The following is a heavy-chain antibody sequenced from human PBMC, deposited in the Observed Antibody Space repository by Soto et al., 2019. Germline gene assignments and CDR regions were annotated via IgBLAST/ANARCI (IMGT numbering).Heavy chain of an antibody. J-gene: IGHJ6*03. CDR2: IFSNDEK. Sequence: GSGPTLVNPTETLTLTCTVSGFSLSNARMGVSWIRQPPGKALEWLAHIFSNDEKSYSTSLKSRLAISKDTSKSQVVLTMTNMDPVDTATYYCARLSSGYDIDYYYYYMDVWGKGTTVTVSS. D-gene: IGHD5-12*01. CDR1: GFSLSNARMG. CDR3: ARLSSGYDIDYYYYYMDV. V-gene: IGHV2-26*01.